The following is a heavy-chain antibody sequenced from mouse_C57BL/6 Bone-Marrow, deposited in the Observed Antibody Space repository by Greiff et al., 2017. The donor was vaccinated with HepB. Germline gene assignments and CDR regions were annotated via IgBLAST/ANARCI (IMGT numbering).Heavy chain of an antibody. V-gene: IGHV1-81*01. D-gene: IGHD2-2*01. Sequence: QVQLKESGAELARPGASVKLSCKASGYTFTSYGISWVKQRPGQGLEWIGEIYPRRGNTYYNEKFKGKATLTADKSSSTAYMELRSLTAEDSAVYFCARSGYGYGRAMDYWGQGTSVTVSS. CDR2: IYPRRGNT. CDR1: GYTFTSYG. CDR3: ARSGYGYGRAMDY. J-gene: IGHJ4*01.